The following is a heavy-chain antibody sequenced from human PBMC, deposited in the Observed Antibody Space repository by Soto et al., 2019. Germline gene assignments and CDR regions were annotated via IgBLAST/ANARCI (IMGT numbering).Heavy chain of an antibody. Sequence: QVQLQQWGAGLLKPSETLSLTCAVYGGSFSGYYWSWIRQPPGKGLEWIGEINHSGSTNYNPSLKSRVTISVDTSKNQFSLKLSSVTAADTAVYYCVRRFPRITMVRRPVGGAFDIWGQGTMVTVSS. J-gene: IGHJ3*02. CDR3: VRRFPRITMVRRPVGGAFDI. CDR1: GGSFSGYY. D-gene: IGHD3-10*01. V-gene: IGHV4-34*01. CDR2: INHSGST.